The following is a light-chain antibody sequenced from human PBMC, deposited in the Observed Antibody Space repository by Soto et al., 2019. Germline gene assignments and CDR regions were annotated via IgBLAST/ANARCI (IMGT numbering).Light chain of an antibody. CDR1: SSDVGGYNY. CDR2: EVS. CDR3: SSYTSSSPWV. V-gene: IGLV2-14*01. J-gene: IGLJ3*02. Sequence: QSALTQPASVSGSPGQSITISCTGTSSDVGGYNYVSWYQPHPGKAPKLMIYEVSNRPSGVSNRFSGSKSGNTASLTISGLQAEDEADYYCSSYTSSSPWVFGGGTKLTVL.